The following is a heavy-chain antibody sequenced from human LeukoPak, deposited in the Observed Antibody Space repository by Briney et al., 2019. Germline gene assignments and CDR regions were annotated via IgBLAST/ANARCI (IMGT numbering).Heavy chain of an antibody. V-gene: IGHV1-18*01. Sequence: VASVKVSCKASVYTFTSYGIRWVRQAPGQGREGMGWISAYNGNTNYAQKLQGRVTMTTDTSTSTAYMELRSLRSDDTAVDHCGRGGTSGINHYWGERTMLTVSS. CDR1: VYTFTSYG. D-gene: IGHD6-25*01. CDR2: ISAYNGNT. CDR3: GRGGTSGINHY. J-gene: IGHJ4*02.